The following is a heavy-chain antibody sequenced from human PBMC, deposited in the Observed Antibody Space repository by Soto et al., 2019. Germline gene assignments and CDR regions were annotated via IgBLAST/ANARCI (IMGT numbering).Heavy chain of an antibody. Sequence: GASVKVSCKASGYTFTSYGISWVRQAPGQGLEWMGWISAYNGNTNYAQKLQGRVTMTTDTSTSTAYMELSSLRSEDTAVYYCARESRNYYDSSGYYDAFDIWGQGTMVTVSS. D-gene: IGHD3-22*01. CDR2: ISAYNGNT. CDR3: ARESRNYYDSSGYYDAFDI. V-gene: IGHV1-18*01. CDR1: GYTFTSYG. J-gene: IGHJ3*02.